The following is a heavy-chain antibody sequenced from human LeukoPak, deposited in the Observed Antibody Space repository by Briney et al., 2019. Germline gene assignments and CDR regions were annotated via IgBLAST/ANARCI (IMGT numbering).Heavy chain of an antibody. V-gene: IGHV1-18*01. CDR1: GYTFTSYG. D-gene: IGHD6-6*01. J-gene: IGHJ4*02. CDR2: ISAYNGNT. CDR3: ARVRRGGSSDDY. Sequence: ASVKVSCKASGYTFTSYGISWVRQAPGQGLEWMGWISAYNGNTNYAQKPQGRVTMTTDTSTSTAYMELRSLRSDDTAVYYCARVRRGGSSDDYWGQGTLVTVSS.